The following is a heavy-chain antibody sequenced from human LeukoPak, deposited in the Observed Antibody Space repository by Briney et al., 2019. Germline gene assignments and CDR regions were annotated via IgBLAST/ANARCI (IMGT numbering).Heavy chain of an antibody. J-gene: IGHJ4*02. CDR3: ATDLATNYYDSSGYLY. V-gene: IGHV4-4*07. D-gene: IGHD3-22*01. CDR2: IYTSGST. Sequence: SETLSLTCTVSGGSISSYYWSRIRQPAGKGLEWIGRIYTSGSTNYNPSLKSRVTMSVDTSKNQFSLKLSSVTAADTAVYYCATDLATNYYDSSGYLYWGQGTLVTVSS. CDR1: GGSISSYY.